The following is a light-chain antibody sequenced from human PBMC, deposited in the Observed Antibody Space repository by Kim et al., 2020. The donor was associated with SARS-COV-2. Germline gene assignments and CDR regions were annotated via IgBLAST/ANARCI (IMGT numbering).Light chain of an antibody. J-gene: IGKJ4*01. V-gene: IGKV3-20*01. CDR2: AAF. CDR1: QSVSSSN. Sequence: EIELTQSPRTLSLSPGERATLSCRASQSVSSSNLAWYQQKAGQAPRLLIYAAFRRATDIPDRFSGSGSGTDFTLTISRLEPEDFALYYCQQYGISPLTFGGGTKVDIK. CDR3: QQYGISPLT.